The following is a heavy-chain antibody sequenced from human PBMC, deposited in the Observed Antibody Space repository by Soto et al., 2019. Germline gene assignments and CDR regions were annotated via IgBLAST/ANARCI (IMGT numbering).Heavy chain of an antibody. Sequence: QVQLVQSGAEVKKPGSSVKVSCKASGGTFSSYAISWVRQAPGQGLEWMGGIIPIFGTANYAQKFQGRVTRTGDEATSTAYRELSSRRSEDTAVYYCARPRKDSGGWYGWGYWGQGTLVTVSS. CDR2: IIPIFGTA. V-gene: IGHV1-69*12. CDR3: ARPRKDSGGWYGWGY. D-gene: IGHD6-19*01. J-gene: IGHJ4*02. CDR1: GGTFSSYA.